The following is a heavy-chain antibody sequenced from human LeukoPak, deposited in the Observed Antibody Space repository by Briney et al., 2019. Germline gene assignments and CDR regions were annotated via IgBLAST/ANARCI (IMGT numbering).Heavy chain of an antibody. CDR3: ARGGAAGQSGYSDP. CDR2: ISPYNGNT. Sequence: GASVKVSCKASGYTFTNYGVSWVRQAPGQGLEWMGWISPYNGNTNYAQKLQGRVTMTTDTSTSTAYMELRSLRSDDTAMYYCARGGAAGQSGYSDPWGLGTLVPVSS. CDR1: GYTFTNYG. D-gene: IGHD6-13*01. V-gene: IGHV1-18*01. J-gene: IGHJ2*01.